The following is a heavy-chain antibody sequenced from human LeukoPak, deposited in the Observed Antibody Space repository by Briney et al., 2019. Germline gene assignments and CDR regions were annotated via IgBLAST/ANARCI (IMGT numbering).Heavy chain of an antibody. CDR1: GFTFDDYG. J-gene: IGHJ6*03. CDR2: VNWNGGST. CDR3: ARVSGTGNMDV. Sequence: GGSLRLSCAASGFTFDDYGMSWVRQALGKGLEWVSGVNWNGGSTGYADSVKGRFTISRDNAKNSLYLQMNSLRAEDTALYHCARVSGTGNMDVWGKGTTVTVSS. D-gene: IGHD1-14*01. V-gene: IGHV3-20*01.